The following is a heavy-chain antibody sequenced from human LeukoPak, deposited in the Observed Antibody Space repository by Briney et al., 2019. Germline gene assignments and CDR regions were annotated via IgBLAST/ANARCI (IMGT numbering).Heavy chain of an antibody. CDR2: IYHSGEI. Sequence: SETLSLTCGVSGGSISSSNWWSWVRQPPGRGLEWIGQIYHSGEINYNPSLKSRVTISLDKSKNQFSLKLSSVTAADMAIYYCARGKEQLVPPFDYWGQGALVTVSS. D-gene: IGHD6-13*01. J-gene: IGHJ4*02. CDR3: ARGKEQLVPPFDY. V-gene: IGHV4-4*02. CDR1: GGSISSSNW.